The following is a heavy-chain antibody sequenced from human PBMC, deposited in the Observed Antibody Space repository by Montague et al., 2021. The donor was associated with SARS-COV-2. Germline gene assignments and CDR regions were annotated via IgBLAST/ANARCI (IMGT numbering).Heavy chain of an antibody. Sequence: ETLSLTCTVSGVSISSYYWTWIRQPPGKGLEWIGFIYYSGSTNYNPSLKSRVTISVDTSKNQSSLKLSSVTAADTAVYYCAKQALTRYCTSTTCFGAAFDIWGQGTMVTVSS. D-gene: IGHD2-2*01. CDR2: IYYSGST. CDR3: AKQALTRYCTSTTCFGAAFDI. J-gene: IGHJ3*02. CDR1: GVSISSYY. V-gene: IGHV4-59*08.